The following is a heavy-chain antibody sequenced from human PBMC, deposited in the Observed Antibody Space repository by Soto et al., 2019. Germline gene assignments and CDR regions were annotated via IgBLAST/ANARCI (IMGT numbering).Heavy chain of an antibody. CDR2: IDPSDSYT. CDR3: ARHWEQQPLYFYYGMDV. J-gene: IGHJ6*02. D-gene: IGHD6-13*01. V-gene: IGHV5-10-1*01. CDR1: GYSFTSYW. Sequence: PGESLKISCKGSGYSFTSYWISWVRQMPGKGLEWMGRIDPSDSYTNYSPSFQGHVTISADKSISTAYLQWSSLKASDTAMYYCARHWEQQPLYFYYGMDVWGQGTTVTVSS.